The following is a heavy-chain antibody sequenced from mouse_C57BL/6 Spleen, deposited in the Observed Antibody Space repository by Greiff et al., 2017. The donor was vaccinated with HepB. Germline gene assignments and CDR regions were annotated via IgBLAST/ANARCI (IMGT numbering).Heavy chain of an antibody. CDR3: AREKAYYSNGDV. D-gene: IGHD2-5*01. CDR2: ISSGSSTI. CDR1: GFTFSDYG. J-gene: IGHJ1*03. Sequence: EVMLVESGGGLVKPGGSLKLSCAAPGFTFSDYGMHWVRQAPEKGLEWVAYISSGSSTIYYADTVKGRFTISRDNAKNTLFLQMTSLRSEDTAMYYCAREKAYYSNGDVWGTGTTVTVSS. V-gene: IGHV5-17*01.